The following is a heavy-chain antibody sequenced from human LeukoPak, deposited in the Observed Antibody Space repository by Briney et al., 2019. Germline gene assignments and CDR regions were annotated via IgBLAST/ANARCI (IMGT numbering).Heavy chain of an antibody. V-gene: IGHV4-59*01. D-gene: IGHD3-10*01. CDR3: ARASKYGSGYNWFDT. CDR1: GGSINSYY. J-gene: IGHJ5*02. Sequence: RPSETLSLTCTVSGGSINSYYWSWIRQPPGKGLEWIGYISYSGSTNYNPSLKSRVTISIDTSKNQFSLKLSSVTAADTAVYYCARASKYGSGYNWFDTWGQGTLVTVSS. CDR2: ISYSGST.